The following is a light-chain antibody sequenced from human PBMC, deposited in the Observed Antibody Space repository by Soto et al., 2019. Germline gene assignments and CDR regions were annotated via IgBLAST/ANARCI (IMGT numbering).Light chain of an antibody. CDR3: QQYNNWPPLT. V-gene: IGKV3-15*01. CDR1: QSVSSN. CDR2: GAS. J-gene: IGKJ4*01. Sequence: EIVMTQSPATLSVSPGERATLSCRASQSVSSNLAWYKQKPGQAPRLLISGASTRATGIPARFSGSGSGTEFTLTISSLQSEEYAVYYCQQYNNWPPLTFGGGTKVEIK.